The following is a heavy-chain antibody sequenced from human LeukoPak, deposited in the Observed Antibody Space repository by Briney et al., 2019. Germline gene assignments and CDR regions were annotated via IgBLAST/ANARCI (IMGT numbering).Heavy chain of an antibody. CDR2: IYYSGSP. V-gene: IGHV4-59*08. CDR3: ARLKIVVVPAAIGAFDI. CDR1: GGSISSYY. Sequence: SETLSLTCTVSGGSISSYYWSWIRQPPGKALKWIGYIYYSGSPNYNPSLKSRVTISVDTSKNQFALKLSSVTAADTAVYYCARLKIVVVPAAIGAFDIWGEGTMVTVSS. J-gene: IGHJ3*02. D-gene: IGHD2-2*02.